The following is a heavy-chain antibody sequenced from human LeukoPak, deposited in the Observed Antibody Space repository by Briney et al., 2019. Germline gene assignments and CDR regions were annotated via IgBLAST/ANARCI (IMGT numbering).Heavy chain of an antibody. D-gene: IGHD6-6*01. Sequence: SETLSLTCAVYGGSFSGYYWSWIRQPPGKGLEWTGEINHSGSTNYNPSLKSRVTISVDTSKNQFSLKLSSVTAADTAVYYCARGQYSSSASWAYWGQGTLVTVSS. V-gene: IGHV4-34*01. CDR3: ARGQYSSSASWAY. CDR1: GGSFSGYY. CDR2: INHSGST. J-gene: IGHJ4*02.